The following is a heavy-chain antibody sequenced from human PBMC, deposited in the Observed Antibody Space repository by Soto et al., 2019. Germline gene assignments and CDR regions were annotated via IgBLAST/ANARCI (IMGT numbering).Heavy chain of an antibody. Sequence: YWSWIRQPAGKGLEWIGRIYTSGSTNYNPSLKSRVTMSVDTSKNQFSLKLSSVTAADTAVYYCARFSDYEGYFDYWGQGTLVTVSS. J-gene: IGHJ4*02. CDR1: Y. CDR2: IYTSGST. V-gene: IGHV4-4*07. CDR3: ARFSDYEGYFDY. D-gene: IGHD5-12*01.